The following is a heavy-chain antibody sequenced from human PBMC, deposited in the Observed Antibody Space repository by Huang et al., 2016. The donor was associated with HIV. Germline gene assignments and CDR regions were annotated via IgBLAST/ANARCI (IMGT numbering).Heavy chain of an antibody. V-gene: IGHV4-39*01. CDR3: ASQHIGAAATWF. CDR1: GDFISRTTYY. D-gene: IGHD6-13*01. J-gene: IGHJ4*02. Sequence: QLQLQESGPGQVKPSETLSLTCTVSGDFISRTTYYWGWIRQSPGKGLEWVGSVYQRGSTNDNPSLKRRVTLSVDTSRNQFSLRLNSVTAADTAVYYCASQHIGAAATWFWGRGTQVAVSS. CDR2: VYQRGST.